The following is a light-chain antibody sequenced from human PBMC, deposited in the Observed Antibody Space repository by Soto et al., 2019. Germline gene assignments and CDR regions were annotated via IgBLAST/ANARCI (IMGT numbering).Light chain of an antibody. CDR2: DAS. CDR1: QTVRNNY. CDR3: QQYGSSPRT. Sequence: EFVLTQSPGTLSLSPWEGATLSCRASQTVRNNYLAWYQQKPGQAPRLLIYDASSRATGIPDRFSGGGSGTDFTLTISRLEPEDFAVYYCQQYGSSPRTFDQGTKVDIK. J-gene: IGKJ1*01. V-gene: IGKV3-20*01.